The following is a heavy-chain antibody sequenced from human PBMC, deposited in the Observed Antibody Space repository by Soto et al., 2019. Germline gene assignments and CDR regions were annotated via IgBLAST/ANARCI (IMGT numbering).Heavy chain of an antibody. J-gene: IGHJ6*02. V-gene: IGHV5-51*01. CDR3: ARGAVSSYGDYGVED. D-gene: IGHD1-26*01. CDR1: GSSFTSYW. CDR2: IYPGDSDT. Sequence: GESLKISCKGSGSSFTSYWIGWVRQMPGKGLEWMGIIYPGDSDTRYSPSFQGQVTISADKSISTTYLQWSSLKASDTAMYYCARGAVSSYGDYGVEDWGQGTTVTV.